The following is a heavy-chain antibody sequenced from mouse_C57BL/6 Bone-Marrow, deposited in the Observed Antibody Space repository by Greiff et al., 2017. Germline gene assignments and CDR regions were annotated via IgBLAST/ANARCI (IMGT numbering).Heavy chain of an antibody. V-gene: IGHV1-26*01. CDR1: GYTFTDYY. Sequence: EVQLQQSGPELVTPGPSVTISCKASGYTFTDYYLNWVKQSHGKSLEWLGVMTPNNGGTSYNQKFTGQATLTVDNSSSTAYMELCSLTSEDSAVYYCARSPHFDVWGTGTTVTVSS. CDR3: ARSPHFDV. J-gene: IGHJ1*03. CDR2: MTPNNGGT.